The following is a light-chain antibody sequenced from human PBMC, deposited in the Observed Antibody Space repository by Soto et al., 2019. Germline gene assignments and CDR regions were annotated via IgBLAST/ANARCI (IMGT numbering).Light chain of an antibody. J-gene: IGKJ1*01. CDR3: QQYNNWPPCT. CDR1: QSVSNN. Sequence: ILMTQSPATRSVSPGERATLSCRASQSVSNNLAWYQQKPGQGPRLLIYDASTRATGIPARFSGSGSGTEFTLTISGLQSEDFAVYYCQQYNNWPPCTFGQGTKVEIK. CDR2: DAS. V-gene: IGKV3-15*01.